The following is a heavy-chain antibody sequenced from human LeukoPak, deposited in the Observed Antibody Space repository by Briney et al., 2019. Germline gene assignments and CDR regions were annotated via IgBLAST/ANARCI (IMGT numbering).Heavy chain of an antibody. J-gene: IGHJ4*02. CDR3: ARATLDN. CDR2: IYSGGST. Sequence: GGSLRLSCAASGFTVGDNYISWVRQAPGKGLEWVSVIYSGGSTKYADSVKARFTISRDNSKNTVYLQMNSLRADDTAVYYCARATLDNWGQGTLVTVSS. V-gene: IGHV3-53*01. CDR1: GFTVGDNY.